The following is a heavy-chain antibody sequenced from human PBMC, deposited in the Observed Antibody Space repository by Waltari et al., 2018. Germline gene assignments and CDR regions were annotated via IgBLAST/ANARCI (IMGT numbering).Heavy chain of an antibody. Sequence: QVQLQESGPGLVKPSQTLSLTFTVSGGSISSGSYYWSWIRQPAGKGLEWIGYIYTSGSTNYNPSLKSRVTISVDTSKNQFSLKLSSVTAADTAVYYCARVGARGFRYGMDVWGQGTTVTVSS. J-gene: IGHJ6*02. V-gene: IGHV4-61*09. D-gene: IGHD1-26*01. CDR1: GGSISSGSYY. CDR3: ARVGARGFRYGMDV. CDR2: IYTSGST.